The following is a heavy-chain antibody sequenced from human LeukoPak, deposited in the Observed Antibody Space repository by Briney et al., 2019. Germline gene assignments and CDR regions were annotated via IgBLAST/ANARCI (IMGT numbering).Heavy chain of an antibody. D-gene: IGHD3-10*01. CDR3: ASSYGSGFDGF. J-gene: IGHJ4*02. V-gene: IGHV3-33*01. Sequence: PGGSLRLSCAASGLTFSSYGMHWVRQAPGKGLEWVAVIWYDGSNKYYADSVKGRFTISRDNSKNTLYLQMNGLRAEDTAVYYCASSYGSGFDGFWGQGTLVTVSS. CDR1: GLTFSSYG. CDR2: IWYDGSNK.